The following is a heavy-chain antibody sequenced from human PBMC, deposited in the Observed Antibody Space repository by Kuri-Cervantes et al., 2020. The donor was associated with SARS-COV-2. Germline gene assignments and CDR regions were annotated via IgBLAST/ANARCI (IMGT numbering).Heavy chain of an antibody. J-gene: IGHJ6*02. Sequence: SETLSLTCSVSGDSISPYYWTWIRQPPGKGLEWIGHIYYSGSVNYNPSLMSRLTISVDKSKNQVSLKLTSVTAADTAVHYCARSAAAFYGMDVWGQGTTVTVSS. CDR1: GDSISPYY. D-gene: IGHD2-2*01. V-gene: IGHV4-59*01. CDR2: IYYSGSV. CDR3: ARSAAAFYGMDV.